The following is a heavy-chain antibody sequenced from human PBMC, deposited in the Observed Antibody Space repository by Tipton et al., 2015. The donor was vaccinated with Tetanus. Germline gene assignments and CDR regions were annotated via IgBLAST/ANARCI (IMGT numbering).Heavy chain of an antibody. Sequence: TLSLTCSVSGGTINSGGYFWNWIRQQPGKGPEWIGYIYYSGDTFYNPSLKSRVTISVDTSKNQFSLNLRSVTAADTAVYYCARANNEFPKKGPFDYWGQGALVLVSS. CDR2: IYYSGDT. D-gene: IGHD1-1*01. V-gene: IGHV4-31*03. CDR1: GGTINSGGYF. J-gene: IGHJ4*02. CDR3: ARANNEFPKKGPFDY.